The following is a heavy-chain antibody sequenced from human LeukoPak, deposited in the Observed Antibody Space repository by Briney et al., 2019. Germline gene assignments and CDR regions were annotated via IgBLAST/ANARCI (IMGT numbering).Heavy chain of an antibody. CDR2: INPSGGST. V-gene: IGHV1-46*01. J-gene: IGHJ4*02. D-gene: IGHD2-2*02. Sequence: ASVKVSCKASGYTFTSYYMHWVRQAPGQGLEWMGIINPSGGSTSYAQKFQGRVTMTRDTSIRTAYMELSRLRSDDTAVYYCGRGDGSSTSCYNYWGQGTLVTVSS. CDR3: GRGDGSSTSCYNY. CDR1: GYTFTSYY.